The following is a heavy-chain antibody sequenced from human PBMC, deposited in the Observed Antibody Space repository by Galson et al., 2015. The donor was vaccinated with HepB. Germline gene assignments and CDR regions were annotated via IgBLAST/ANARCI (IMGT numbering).Heavy chain of an antibody. CDR1: GYSFTSYW. V-gene: IGHV5-51*01. CDR2: IYPGDSDT. D-gene: IGHD3-3*01. Sequence: SGAEVKKPGESLKISCKGSGYSFTSYWIGWVRQMPGKGLEWMGIIYPGDSDTRYSPSFQGQVTISADKSISTAYLQWSSLKASDTAMYYCARSPRLYYDFWSGYNYDYWGQGTLVTVSS. J-gene: IGHJ4*02. CDR3: ARSPRLYYDFWSGYNYDY.